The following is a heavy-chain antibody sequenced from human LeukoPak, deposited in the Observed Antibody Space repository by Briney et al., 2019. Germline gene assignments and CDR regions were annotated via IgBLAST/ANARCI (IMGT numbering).Heavy chain of an antibody. D-gene: IGHD2-15*01. CDR2: IYYSGST. J-gene: IGHJ3*02. CDR3: AIYREGTYGRAFGI. Sequence: SETLSLTCTVSGGSISSSSYYWGWIRQPPGKGLEWIGSIYYSGSTYYNPSLKSRVTISVDTSKNQFSLKLSSVTAADTAVYYCAIYREGTYGRAFGIWGRGTMVTVSS. CDR1: GGSISSSSYY. V-gene: IGHV4-39*01.